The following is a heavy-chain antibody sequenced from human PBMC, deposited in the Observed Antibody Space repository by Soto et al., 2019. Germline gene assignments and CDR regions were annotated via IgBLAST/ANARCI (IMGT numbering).Heavy chain of an antibody. CDR2: IIPIFGTA. CDR1: GYTFTSYD. D-gene: IGHD6-13*01. J-gene: IGHJ4*02. Sequence: GASVKVSCKASGYTFTSYDISWVRQAPGQGLEWMGGIIPIFGTANYAQKFQGRVTITADESTSTAYMELSSLRSEDTAVYYCASGETLLPISIAAAGTSYFDYWGQGTLVTVSS. CDR3: ASGETLLPISIAAAGTSYFDY. V-gene: IGHV1-69*13.